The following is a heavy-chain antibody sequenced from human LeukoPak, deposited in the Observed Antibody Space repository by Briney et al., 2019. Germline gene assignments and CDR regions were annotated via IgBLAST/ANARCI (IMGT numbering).Heavy chain of an antibody. D-gene: IGHD2-2*01. V-gene: IGHV1-18*01. CDR2: ISAYNGNT. J-gene: IGHJ4*02. CDR3: AREQGSTGYFEY. Sequence: ASVKVSCKASGYTFTSYGISWVRQAPGQGLEWMGWISAYNGNTNYAQKLQGRVTMTRDMSTSTVYMDLSSLRSEDTAVYYCAREQGSTGYFEYWGQGTLVTVSS. CDR1: GYTFTSYG.